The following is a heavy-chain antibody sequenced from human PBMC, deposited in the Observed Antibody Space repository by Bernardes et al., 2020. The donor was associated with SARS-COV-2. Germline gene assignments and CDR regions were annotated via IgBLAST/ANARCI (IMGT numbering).Heavy chain of an antibody. Sequence: ASVQVSCKASGYTFTDYYMSWVRQAPGQGLEWMGWITPTSGGTTYAQKFQGRVTMTCDTSISTAYMDLSRLRSDDTAVYYCARVGSGTYPPDFDYWGQGTLVTVSS. D-gene: IGHD3-3*01. CDR1: GYTFTDYY. CDR3: ARVGSGTYPPDFDY. CDR2: ITPTSGGT. J-gene: IGHJ4*02. V-gene: IGHV1-2*02.